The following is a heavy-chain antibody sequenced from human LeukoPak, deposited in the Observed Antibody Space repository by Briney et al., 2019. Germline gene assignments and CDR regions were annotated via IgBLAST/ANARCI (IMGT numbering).Heavy chain of an antibody. J-gene: IGHJ5*02. V-gene: IGHV4-39*07. D-gene: IGHD3-9*01. CDR2: IYYSGNT. Sequence: SETLSLTCTVSGSSISNYYWGWIRQAPGKGLEWIGSIYYSGNTYYNSSLKSRVTISVDTSKNQFSLKLSSVTAADTAVYYCARCQTYYDILTGYYVGWFDPWGQGTLVTVSS. CDR1: GSSISNYY. CDR3: ARCQTYYDILTGYYVGWFDP.